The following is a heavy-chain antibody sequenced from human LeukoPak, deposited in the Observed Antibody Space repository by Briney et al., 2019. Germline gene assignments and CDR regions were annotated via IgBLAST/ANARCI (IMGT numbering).Heavy chain of an antibody. J-gene: IGHJ4*02. Sequence: GGSLRLSCAASGFTFSSYAMSWVRQAPGKGLEWVSGITGSGGSTYYADSVRGRFTISRDNSKNTLYLQMNSLRAEDTAVYYCARDARVGDPLDYWGQGTLVTVSS. CDR3: ARDARVGDPLDY. CDR1: GFTFSSYA. CDR2: ITGSGGST. V-gene: IGHV3-23*01. D-gene: IGHD4-17*01.